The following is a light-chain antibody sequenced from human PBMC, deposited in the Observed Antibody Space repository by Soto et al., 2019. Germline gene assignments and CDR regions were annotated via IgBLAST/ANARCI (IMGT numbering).Light chain of an antibody. Sequence: EIVLTQSPGTLSLSPGERATLSCRASQSVSSSYLAWYQQKPGQAPRLLIYGASSRATGIPDRFSGSGSGTDFTLTISRLEPEDFAVYYCQLYGSSFTFGGGTKVDI. V-gene: IGKV3-20*01. CDR1: QSVSSSY. CDR3: QLYGSSFT. CDR2: GAS. J-gene: IGKJ4*01.